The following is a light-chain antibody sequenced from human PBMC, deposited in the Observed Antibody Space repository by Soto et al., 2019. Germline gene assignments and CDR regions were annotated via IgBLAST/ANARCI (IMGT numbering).Light chain of an antibody. CDR3: AAWDDTLKGHYV. J-gene: IGLJ1*01. CDR1: YSNIGSNT. V-gene: IGLV1-44*01. CDR2: NNN. Sequence: QSVLTQPPSASGTPGQRVTISCSGSYSNIGSNTVNWYQHLPGTAPKLLISNNNQRPSGVPDRFSASNSGTSASLAISGLQSEDEADYYCAAWDDTLKGHYVFGTGTKVTVL.